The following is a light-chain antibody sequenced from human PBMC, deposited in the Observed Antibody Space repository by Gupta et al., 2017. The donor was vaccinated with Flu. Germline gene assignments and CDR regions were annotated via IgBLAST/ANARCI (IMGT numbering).Light chain of an antibody. CDR2: ATS. J-gene: IGKJ1*01. Sequence: AIHMTQSPSSVSASTGDRITITCRASQGISTHLAWYQQNLGKAPKLLVYATSTVQSGVPSRFSGSGSGTNFTLTINCLQSEDFATYYCQQYYYKRWTFGPGTRVEIK. CDR1: QGISTH. V-gene: IGKV1-8*01. CDR3: QQYYYKRWT.